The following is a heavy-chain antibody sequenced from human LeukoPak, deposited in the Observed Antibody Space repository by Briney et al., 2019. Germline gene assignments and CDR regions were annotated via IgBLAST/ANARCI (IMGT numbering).Heavy chain of an antibody. CDR3: ATRSGDFWSGYEN. Sequence: ASVNVSCKVSGSSLTDLNMQWVRQAPGKGLECMGGFDPEQCKPNYAQKFQGRVTMTEVTATDTAYMELTSLRAEDTALYYCATRSGDFWSGYENWGQGTLVTVTS. D-gene: IGHD3-3*01. CDR1: GSSLTDLN. V-gene: IGHV1-24*01. J-gene: IGHJ4*02. CDR2: FDPEQCKP.